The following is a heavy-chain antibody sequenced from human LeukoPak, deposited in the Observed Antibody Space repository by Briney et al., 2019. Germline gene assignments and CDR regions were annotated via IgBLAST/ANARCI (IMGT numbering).Heavy chain of an antibody. CDR3: ARIVGDYVGTYYYYMDV. D-gene: IGHD4-17*01. CDR1: GYTFTGYY. V-gene: IGHV1-2*02. J-gene: IGHJ6*03. CDR2: INPNSGGT. Sequence: TSVKVSCKASGYTFTGYYMHWVRQAPGQGLEWMGWINPNSGGTNYAQKFQGRVTMTRDTSISTAYMELSRLRSDDTAVYYCARIVGDYVGTYYYYMDVWGKGTTVTVSS.